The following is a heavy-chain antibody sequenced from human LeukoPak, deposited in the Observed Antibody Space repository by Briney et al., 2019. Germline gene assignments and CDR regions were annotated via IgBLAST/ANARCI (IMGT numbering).Heavy chain of an antibody. V-gene: IGHV1-18*01. CDR2: ISAYNGNT. CDR1: GYTFTSYG. J-gene: IGHJ4*02. CDR3: ARSDIVVVVAATPFDY. D-gene: IGHD2-15*01. Sequence: ASVKVSCKASGYTFTSYGISWERQAPGQGLEWMGWISAYNGNTNYAQKLQGRVTMTTDTSTSTAYMELRSLRSDDTAVYYCARSDIVVVVAATPFDYWGQGTLVTVSS.